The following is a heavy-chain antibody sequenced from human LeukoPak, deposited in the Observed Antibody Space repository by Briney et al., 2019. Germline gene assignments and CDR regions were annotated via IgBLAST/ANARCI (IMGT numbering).Heavy chain of an antibody. J-gene: IGHJ4*02. CDR3: ARVYSSSTSCHYYFDY. V-gene: IGHV1-3*01. CDR2: INAGNGDT. CDR1: GYTFTTYG. D-gene: IGHD2-2*01. Sequence: GASVKVSCKASGYTFTTYGINWVRQAPGQGLEWMGWINAGNGDTKYSQKFQGRVTITRDTSASIAYMEVSSLRSEDTAVYYCARVYSSSTSCHYYFDYWGQGTLVTVSS.